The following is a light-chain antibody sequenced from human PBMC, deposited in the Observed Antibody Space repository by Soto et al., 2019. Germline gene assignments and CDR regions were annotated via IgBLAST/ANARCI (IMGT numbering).Light chain of an antibody. Sequence: EIVLTQSPGTLSLSPGERATLSCRASQSVSSSFLAWYQQTPGQAPRLLIYGTSNRAAGLPDRLSGSGSGTAFTLTISRLEPEDFAVYYCQQYGNSSFTFGQGTKLEIK. CDR2: GTS. J-gene: IGKJ2*01. CDR1: QSVSSSF. V-gene: IGKV3-20*01. CDR3: QQYGNSSFT.